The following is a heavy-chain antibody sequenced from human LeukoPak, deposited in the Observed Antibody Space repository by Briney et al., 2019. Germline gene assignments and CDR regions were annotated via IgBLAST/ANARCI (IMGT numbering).Heavy chain of an antibody. J-gene: IGHJ5*02. CDR1: GGTFSSYA. V-gene: IGHV1-69*13. CDR3: AKSLRDWFDP. D-gene: IGHD4-17*01. CDR2: IIPIFGTA. Sequence: ASVKVSCKASGGTFSSYAISWVRQAPGQGLEWMGGIIPIFGTANYAQKFQGRVTITADESTSTAYMELSSLRSEDTAVYYCAKSLRDWFDPWGQGTLVTVSS.